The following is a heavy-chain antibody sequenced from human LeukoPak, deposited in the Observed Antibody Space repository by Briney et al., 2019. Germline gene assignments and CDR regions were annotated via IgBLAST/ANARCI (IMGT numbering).Heavy chain of an antibody. Sequence: PGGSLRLSCAASGFTFSSYAMGWVRQAPGKGLEWVSAISGSGGSTYYADSVKGRFTISRDNSKNTLYLQMNSLRAEDTAVYYCAKRLGGSGSYYTHDAFDIWGQGTMVTVSS. CDR3: AKRLGGSGSYYTHDAFDI. J-gene: IGHJ3*02. CDR1: GFTFSSYA. CDR2: ISGSGGST. V-gene: IGHV3-23*01. D-gene: IGHD3-10*01.